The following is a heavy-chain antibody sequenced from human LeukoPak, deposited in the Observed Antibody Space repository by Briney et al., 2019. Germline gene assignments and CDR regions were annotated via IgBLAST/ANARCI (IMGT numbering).Heavy chain of an antibody. CDR3: ARRYSSDYYWDD. D-gene: IGHD6-25*01. Sequence: GESLRISCRGSGYSVTTYWISWVRQMPGKRQEWMGRIDPSDAYTKYNPSFQGHVTISADKSISTAYLQWSSLKASDSAMYYCARRYSSDYYWDDWGQGTLVTVSS. J-gene: IGHJ4*02. V-gene: IGHV5-10-1*01. CDR2: IDPSDAYT. CDR1: GYSVTTYW.